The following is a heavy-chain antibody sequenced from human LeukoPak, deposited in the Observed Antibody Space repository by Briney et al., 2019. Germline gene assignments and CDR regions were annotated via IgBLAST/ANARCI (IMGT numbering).Heavy chain of an antibody. CDR3: ARTLPGSYSDC. CDR2: IFSGGTT. V-gene: IGHV3-53*01. Sequence: GGSLRLSCAASGFSVSSHYMSWIRQAPGKGLEWVSVIFSGGTTYYADSVRGRFTISRDDSKNTVYLQPNSLRAEDTAVYYCARTLPGSYSDCWGQGTLVAVSS. J-gene: IGHJ4*02. D-gene: IGHD7-27*01. CDR1: GFSVSSHY.